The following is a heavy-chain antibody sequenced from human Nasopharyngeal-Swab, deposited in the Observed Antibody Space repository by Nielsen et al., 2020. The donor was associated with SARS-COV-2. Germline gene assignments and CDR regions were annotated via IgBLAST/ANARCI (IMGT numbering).Heavy chain of an antibody. Sequence: SETLSLTCAVYGGSFSGYYWSWIRQPPGKGLEWIGEINHSGSTNYNPSLKSRVTISVDTSKNQFSLKLSSVTAADTAVYYCARGHPGTSDYCGQGTLVTVSS. V-gene: IGHV4-34*01. J-gene: IGHJ4*02. D-gene: IGHD1-1*01. CDR3: ARGHPGTSDY. CDR1: GGSFSGYY. CDR2: INHSGST.